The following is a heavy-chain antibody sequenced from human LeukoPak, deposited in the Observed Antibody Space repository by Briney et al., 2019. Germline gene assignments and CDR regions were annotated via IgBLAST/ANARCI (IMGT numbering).Heavy chain of an antibody. CDR2: ISGSGGST. CDR3: AKGDYDFWSGYYCYFDY. Sequence: GGSLRLSCAASGFTFSSYATSWVRQAPGKGLEWVSAISGSGGSTYYADSVKGRFTISRDNSKNTLYLQMNSLRAEDTAVYYCAKGDYDFWSGYYCYFDYWGQGTLVTVSS. D-gene: IGHD3-3*01. CDR1: GFTFSSYA. V-gene: IGHV3-23*01. J-gene: IGHJ4*02.